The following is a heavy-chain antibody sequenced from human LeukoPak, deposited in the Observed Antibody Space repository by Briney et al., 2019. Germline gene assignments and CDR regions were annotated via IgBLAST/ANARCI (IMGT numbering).Heavy chain of an antibody. J-gene: IGHJ6*04. CDR2: ISSSGSTI. V-gene: IGHV3-48*03. CDR1: GFTFSSYE. Sequence: GGSLRLSCAASGFTFSSYEMNWVRQAPGKGLEWVSYISSSGSTIYYADSVKGRFTISRDNAKNSLYLQMNSLRAEDKAVYYCAELGITMIGSVWGKGTTVTISS. CDR3: AELGITMIGSV. D-gene: IGHD3-10*02.